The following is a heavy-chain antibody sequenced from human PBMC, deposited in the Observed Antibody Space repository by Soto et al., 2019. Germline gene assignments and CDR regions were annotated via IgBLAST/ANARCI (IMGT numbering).Heavy chain of an antibody. Sequence: EVQLVESGGGVVQPGGSLRLSCAASGLTFNDYTMHWVRHAWGKGLEWVSLSSWDGSSTSYADSVKGRFTISRDKSKNLLYLQMNILSTEDTAVYYCAKYIEGNGYYYPVLHYWGQGTLVTVAS. CDR2: SSWDGSST. CDR3: AKYIEGNGYYYPVLHY. CDR1: GLTFNDYT. V-gene: IGHV3-43*01. J-gene: IGHJ4*02. D-gene: IGHD3-22*01.